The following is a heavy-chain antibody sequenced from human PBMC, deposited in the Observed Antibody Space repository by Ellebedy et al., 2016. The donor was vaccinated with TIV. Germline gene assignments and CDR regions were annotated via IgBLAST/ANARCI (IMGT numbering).Heavy chain of an antibody. V-gene: IGHV1-18*01. CDR1: GYTFTSYG. Sequence: AASVKVSCKASGYTFTSYGISWVRQAPGQGLEWMGWISAYNGNTNYAQKLQGRVTMTTDTSTSTAYMELRSLRSDDTAVYYCARTSKPYCGGDCYLFDYWGLGTLVTVSS. CDR3: ARTSKPYCGGDCYLFDY. D-gene: IGHD2-21*02. J-gene: IGHJ4*02. CDR2: ISAYNGNT.